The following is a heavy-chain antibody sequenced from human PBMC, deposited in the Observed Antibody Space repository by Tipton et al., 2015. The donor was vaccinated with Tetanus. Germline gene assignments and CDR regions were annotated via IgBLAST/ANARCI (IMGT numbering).Heavy chain of an antibody. D-gene: IGHD1-26*01. CDR1: GGSISSYY. CDR2: IYYSGST. Sequence: TLSLTCTVSGGSISSYYWSWIRQPPGKGLEWIGYIYYSGSTNYNPSLKSRVTISVDTSKNQFSLKLSSVTAADTAVYYCARAYSGSYGALEAFDIWGQGTMVTVSS. V-gene: IGHV4-59*01. CDR3: ARAYSGSYGALEAFDI. J-gene: IGHJ3*02.